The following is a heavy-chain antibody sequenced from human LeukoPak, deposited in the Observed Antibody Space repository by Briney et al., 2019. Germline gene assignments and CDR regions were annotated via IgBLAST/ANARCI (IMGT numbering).Heavy chain of an antibody. J-gene: IGHJ1*01. V-gene: IGHV4-59*01. D-gene: IGHD6-13*01. CDR1: GGSISSYY. CDR2: IYYSGST. CDR3: ARGSNSWSRDFLH. Sequence: PSETLSLTCTVSGGSISSYYWNWIRQPPGKGLEWIGYIYYSGSTNYNPSLKSRVTISLDTSKNQFSLKLSSVTAADTAVYYCARGSNSWSRDFLHWGQGTLVTVSS.